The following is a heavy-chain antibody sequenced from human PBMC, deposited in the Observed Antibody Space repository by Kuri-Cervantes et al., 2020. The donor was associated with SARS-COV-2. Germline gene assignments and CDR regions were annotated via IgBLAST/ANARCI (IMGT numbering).Heavy chain of an antibody. Sequence: SMTPSCAASGFTFSSYGMHWVRQAPGKGLEWVGVIWYVGDNKYYADSVKGRFTISSDNSKNTMYLQMNSLRSEDTSVYYCARARGIAVAGTRYYYYYYMDVWGQGTTVTVSS. D-gene: IGHD6-19*01. CDR1: GFTFSSYG. V-gene: IGHV3-33*01. CDR2: IWYVGDNK. J-gene: IGHJ6*03. CDR3: ARARGIAVAGTRYYYYYYMDV.